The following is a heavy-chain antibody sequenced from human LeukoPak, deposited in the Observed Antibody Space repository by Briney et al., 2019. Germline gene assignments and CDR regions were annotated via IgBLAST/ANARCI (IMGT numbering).Heavy chain of an antibody. Sequence: GGSLRLSCAASGFTFSSYSMNWVRQAPGKGLEWVSSISSSSYIYYADSVKGRFTISRDNAKNSLYLRMNSLRAEDTAVYYCAREVQWLGNYFDYWGQGTLVTVSS. CDR1: GFTFSSYS. CDR3: AREVQWLGNYFDY. D-gene: IGHD6-19*01. CDR2: ISSSSYI. J-gene: IGHJ4*02. V-gene: IGHV3-21*01.